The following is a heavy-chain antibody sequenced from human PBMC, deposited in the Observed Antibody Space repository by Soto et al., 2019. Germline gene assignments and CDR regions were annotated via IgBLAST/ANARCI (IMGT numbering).Heavy chain of an antibody. J-gene: IGHJ4*02. CDR1: GGTPSNSA. CDR2: IIPVFGLV. CDR3: ARDQNFYGSGNYPPDFGY. D-gene: IGHD3-10*01. V-gene: IGHV1-69*01. Sequence: QVHLLLQSGAEVKKPGSSVKVSCKASGGTPSNSAISWVRQAPGQGLEWMGGIIPVFGLVKYAQNFQGRVTITADESTNTAYMELSSLRSEDTAMYYCARDQNFYGSGNYPPDFGYWGQGTLVTVSS.